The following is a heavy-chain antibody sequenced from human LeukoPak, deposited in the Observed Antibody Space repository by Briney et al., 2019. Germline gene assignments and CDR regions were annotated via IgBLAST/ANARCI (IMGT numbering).Heavy chain of an antibody. J-gene: IGHJ4*02. CDR3: ARGEYYFDY. V-gene: IGHV3-30-3*01. Sequence: GGSLRLSCAASGFTFSSYAMHWVRQAPGKGLEWVAVISYDGSNKYYADSVKGRFTISRDNSKNTLYLQMNSLRAEDTAVYYCARGEYYFDYWGQGTLVTVSS. CDR2: ISYDGSNK. CDR1: GFTFSSYA.